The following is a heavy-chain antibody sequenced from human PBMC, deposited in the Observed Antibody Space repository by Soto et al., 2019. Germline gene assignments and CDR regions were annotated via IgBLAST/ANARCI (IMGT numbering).Heavy chain of an antibody. J-gene: IGHJ4*02. CDR3: ATDRDCSGGSCYYNY. Sequence: EVQLLESGGGLVQPGGSLRLSCAASGFTFSSYAVSWVRQAPGKGLEWVSAISGSGGRTYYADSVKGRFTISRDNSKNTLYLQMNSLRAEDTARYCCATDRDCSGGSCYYNYWGQGTLVTVSS. CDR2: ISGSGGRT. CDR1: GFTFSSYA. D-gene: IGHD2-15*01. V-gene: IGHV3-23*01.